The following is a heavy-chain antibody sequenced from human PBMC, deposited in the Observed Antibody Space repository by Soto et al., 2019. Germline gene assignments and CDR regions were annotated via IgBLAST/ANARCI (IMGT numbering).Heavy chain of an antibody. Sequence: QVELQQSGPGLVKPSQTLSLTCAISGDSVSSNNADWNWIRQSPSRGLEWLGRTYYRSQWYNDYAVSVKSRLNINPVTSQNQFPLRLKSVTPEDTAVYYCARKTSGWDGGYFYGMDVWGQGTPVTVSS. CDR1: GDSVSSNNAD. V-gene: IGHV6-1*01. D-gene: IGHD6-19*01. CDR2: TYYRSQWYN. J-gene: IGHJ6*02. CDR3: ARKTSGWDGGYFYGMDV.